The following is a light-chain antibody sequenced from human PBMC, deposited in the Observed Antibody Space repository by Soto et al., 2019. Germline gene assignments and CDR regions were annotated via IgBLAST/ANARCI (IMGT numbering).Light chain of an antibody. CDR1: QSVSSN. J-gene: IGKJ4*01. CDR3: QQYSAWPLT. CDR2: GVS. Sequence: EVVMTQSPATLSVSPGERATLSCRASQSVSSNFLAWYQQKPGQAPRLLIYGVSIRATGIPARFSGSGSGTEVTLTISSLQSEDFAVYYCQQYSAWPLTFGGGTKVEI. V-gene: IGKV3-15*01.